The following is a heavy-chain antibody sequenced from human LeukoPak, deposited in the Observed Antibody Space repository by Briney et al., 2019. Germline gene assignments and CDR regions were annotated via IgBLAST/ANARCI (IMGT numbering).Heavy chain of an antibody. J-gene: IGHJ4*02. V-gene: IGHV3-53*01. D-gene: IGHD3-22*01. CDR3: ARDRLFDY. CDR2: IYSGGST. Sequence: GGSLRLSCAGSGFTFSDAWMSWVRQAPGKGLEWVSVIYSGGSTYYADSVKGRFTISRDNSKNTLYLQMNSLRAEDTAVYYCARDRLFDYWGQGTLVTVSS. CDR1: GFTFSDAW.